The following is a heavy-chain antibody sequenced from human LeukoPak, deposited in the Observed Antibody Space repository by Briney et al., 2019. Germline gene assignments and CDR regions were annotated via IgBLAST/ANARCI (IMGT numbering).Heavy chain of an antibody. Sequence: GGSLRLSCAASGFTFDDYAMHWVRQAPGKGLEWVSGISWNSGSIGYADSVKGRFTISRDNAKNSLYLQMNSLRAEDTAVYYCAKDPSITIFGVVIPGSPHYWGQGTLVTVSS. J-gene: IGHJ4*02. CDR3: AKDPSITIFGVVIPGSPHY. CDR1: GFTFDDYA. D-gene: IGHD3-3*01. CDR2: ISWNSGSI. V-gene: IGHV3-9*01.